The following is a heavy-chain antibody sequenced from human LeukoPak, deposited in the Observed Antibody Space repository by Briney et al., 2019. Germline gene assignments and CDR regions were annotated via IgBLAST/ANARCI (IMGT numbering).Heavy chain of an antibody. V-gene: IGHV3-74*01. J-gene: IGHJ4*02. D-gene: IGHD5-12*01. Sequence: GGSLRLSCAASGFSVSGYWMHWVRQGPGMGLVWVSRINSDGSSISYADSVKGRFSISRDNAKNTLYLQMNSLRAEDTAVYYCTRGASGYGNFDYWGQGTLVTVSS. CDR3: TRGASGYGNFDY. CDR2: INSDGSSI. CDR1: GFSVSGYW.